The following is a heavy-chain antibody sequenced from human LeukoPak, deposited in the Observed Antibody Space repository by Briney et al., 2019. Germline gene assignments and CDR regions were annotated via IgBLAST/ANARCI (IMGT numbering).Heavy chain of an antibody. J-gene: IGHJ4*02. CDR1: GGSISSYY. CDR2: IYYSGST. CDR3: ARAGFDWLSQFDY. D-gene: IGHD3-9*01. Sequence: PSETLSLTCTVFGGSISSYYWSWIRQPPGKGLEWIGYIYYSGSTNYNPSLKSRVTISVDTSKNQFSLKLSSVTAADTAVYYCARAGFDWLSQFDYWGQGTLVTVSS. V-gene: IGHV4-59*01.